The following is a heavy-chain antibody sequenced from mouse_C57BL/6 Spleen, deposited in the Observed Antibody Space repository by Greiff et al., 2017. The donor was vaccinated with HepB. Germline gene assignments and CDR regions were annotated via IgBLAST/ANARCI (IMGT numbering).Heavy chain of an antibody. J-gene: IGHJ3*01. CDR2: IDPSDSYT. CDR1: GYTFTSYW. V-gene: IGHV1-50*01. D-gene: IGHD2-4*01. Sequence: QVQLQQPGAELVKPGASVKLSCKASGYTFTSYWMQWVKQRPGQGLEWIGEIDPSDSYTNYNQKFKGKATLTVDTSSSTAYMQLSSLTSEDSAVYYCARGGFYYDYPWGQGTLVTVSA. CDR3: ARGGFYYDYP.